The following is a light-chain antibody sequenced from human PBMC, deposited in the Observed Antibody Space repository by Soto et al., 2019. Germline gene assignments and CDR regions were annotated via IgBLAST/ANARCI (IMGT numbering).Light chain of an antibody. Sequence: QSALTQPASVSGSPGQSITISCTGTSSDVGGYNYVSWYQQHPGKAPKLIIYDVSNRPSGVSNRFSGSKSGTSASLAISGLQAEDEADYYCRSYTSSTPRVFGTGTKLTVL. J-gene: IGLJ1*01. CDR2: DVS. V-gene: IGLV2-14*01. CDR3: RSYTSSTPRV. CDR1: SSDVGGYNY.